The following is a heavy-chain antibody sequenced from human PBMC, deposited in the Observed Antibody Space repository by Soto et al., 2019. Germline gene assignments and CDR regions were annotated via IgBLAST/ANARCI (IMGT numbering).Heavy chain of an antibody. Sequence: SETLSLTCTVSGGSISSYYWNWIRQPPGKGLEWIGYISYSGSTNYNPSLKSRVTISVDTSKNQFSLELSSVTAADTAVYYCAGSTAAPVIECLGQGTLVTGSS. J-gene: IGHJ4*02. CDR3: AGSTAAPVIEC. CDR1: GGSISSYY. CDR2: ISYSGST. V-gene: IGHV4-59*08. D-gene: IGHD6-13*01.